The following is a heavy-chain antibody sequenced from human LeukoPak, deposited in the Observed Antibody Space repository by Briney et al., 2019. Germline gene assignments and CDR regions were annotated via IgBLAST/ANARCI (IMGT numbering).Heavy chain of an antibody. CDR1: GFTFSSYG. J-gene: IGHJ4*02. D-gene: IGHD3-9*01. Sequence: PGGSLRLSCAASGFTFSSYGMHGVRPARGKGLEGVAFIRYEGSNKYYADSVKGRFTTSRDNSKNTLYLQMNSLRAEDTVFFQGEDGIRYFDWLYHYWGQGTLVTVSS. V-gene: IGHV3-30*02. CDR3: EDGIRYFDWLYHY. CDR2: IRYEGSNK.